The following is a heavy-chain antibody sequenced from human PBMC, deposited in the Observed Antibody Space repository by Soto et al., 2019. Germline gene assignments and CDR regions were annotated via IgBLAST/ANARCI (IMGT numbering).Heavy chain of an antibody. V-gene: IGHV4-4*02. CDR2: IHHSGRT. J-gene: IGHJ4*02. CDR3: ARGGDWQFDY. D-gene: IGHD2-21*02. Sequence: QVQLHESGPGLVKPSGTLSLTCAVSGDSISSDKWWSWVRQPPGKGLEWIGEIHHSGRTNYNPSLKSRVTILVEKSKNQVSLELSSMTAADTAVFYCARGGDWQFDYWGQGTLVTVSS. CDR1: GDSISSDKW.